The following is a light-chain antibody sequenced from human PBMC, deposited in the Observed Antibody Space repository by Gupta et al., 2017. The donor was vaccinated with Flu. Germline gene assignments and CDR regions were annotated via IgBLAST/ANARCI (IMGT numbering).Light chain of an antibody. Sequence: QSTLTQPHSASGSPGQSVTISCTGTSSDVGGYNYVSWYQQRPGNTPKLMIYEVSNRPSGVPDRFSGSKSDNTASLTVSELQAEDEADYYCSSYAGSNNLVFGGGTKLTVL. J-gene: IGLJ3*02. CDR1: SSDVGGYNY. CDR3: SSYAGSNNLV. CDR2: EVS. V-gene: IGLV2-8*01.